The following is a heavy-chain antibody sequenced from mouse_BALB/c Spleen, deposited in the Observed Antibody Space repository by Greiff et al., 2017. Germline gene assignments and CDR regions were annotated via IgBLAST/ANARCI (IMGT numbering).Heavy chain of an antibody. CDR1: GFTFSSFG. V-gene: IGHV5-17*02. D-gene: IGHD1-1*01. J-gene: IGHJ1*01. Sequence: EVMLVESGGGLVQPGGSRKLSCAASGFTFSSFGMHWVRQAPEKGLEWVAYISSGSSTIYYADTVKGRFTITRDNPKNTLFLQMTSLRSEDTAMYYCARGSYGSSHWYFDVWGAGTTVTVSS. CDR2: ISSGSSTI. CDR3: ARGSYGSSHWYFDV.